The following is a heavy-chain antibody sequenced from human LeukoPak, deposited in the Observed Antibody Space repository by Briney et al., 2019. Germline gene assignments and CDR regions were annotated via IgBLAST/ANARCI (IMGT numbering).Heavy chain of an antibody. CDR1: GGSISSYY. J-gene: IGHJ6*03. Sequence: SETLSPTCTVSGGSISSYYWSWIRQPPGKGLEWIGYIYYSGSANYNPSLKSRVTISVDTSKNQFSLKLSSVTAADTAVYYCARGARLLWFGELLDYYYYYMDVWGKGTTVTISS. D-gene: IGHD3-10*01. CDR2: IYYSGSA. V-gene: IGHV4-59*01. CDR3: ARGARLLWFGELLDYYYYYMDV.